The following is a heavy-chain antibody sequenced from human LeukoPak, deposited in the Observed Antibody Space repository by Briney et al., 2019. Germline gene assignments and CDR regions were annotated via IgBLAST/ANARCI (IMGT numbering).Heavy chain of an antibody. CDR3: VREDTPATANY. V-gene: IGHV3-23*01. J-gene: IGHJ4*02. Sequence: PGGSLRLSCAASGFNFANHAMSRVRQTPGKGLEWVSAISGGGDITYYADSVTGQFTISRDNSKDTLFLQMHSLRPGDTAVYYCVREDTPATANYWGQGTLVTISS. D-gene: IGHD2-21*02. CDR2: ISGGGDIT. CDR1: GFNFANHA.